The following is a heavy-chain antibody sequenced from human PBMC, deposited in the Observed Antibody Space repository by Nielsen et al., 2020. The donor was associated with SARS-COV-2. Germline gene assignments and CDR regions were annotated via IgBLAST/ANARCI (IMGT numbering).Heavy chain of an antibody. J-gene: IGHJ3*02. CDR3: ARERRITMVRGVRGAFDI. CDR2: ISAYNGNT. V-gene: IGHV1-18*01. D-gene: IGHD3-10*01. CDR1: GYTFTSYG. Sequence: ASVKVSCKASGYTFTSYGISWVRQAPGQGLEWMGWISAYNGNTNYAQKLQGRVTMTTDTSTSTAYVELRSLRSDDTAVYYCARERRITMVRGVRGAFDIWGQGTMVTVSS.